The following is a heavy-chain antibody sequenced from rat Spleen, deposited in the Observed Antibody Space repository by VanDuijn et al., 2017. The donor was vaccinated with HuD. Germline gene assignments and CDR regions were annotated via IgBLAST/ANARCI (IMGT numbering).Heavy chain of an antibody. V-gene: IGHV5-29*01. CDR2: ISYDDSST. CDR3: ARRHYGYTDYFDY. CDR1: GFTFSDYG. Sequence: EVQLVESDGGLVQPGRSLKLSCAASGFTFSDYGMAWVRQAPTKGLEWVATISYDDSSTYYRDSVKGRFTISRDNAKSTLSLQMDSLRSEDTATYYCARRHYGYTDYFDYWGQGVMVTVSS. D-gene: IGHD1-9*01. J-gene: IGHJ2*01.